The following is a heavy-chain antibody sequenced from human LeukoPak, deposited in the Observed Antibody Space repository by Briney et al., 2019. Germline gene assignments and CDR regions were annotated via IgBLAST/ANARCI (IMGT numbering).Heavy chain of an antibody. CDR3: AREERVGATYYLDA. D-gene: IGHD1-26*01. CDR1: GFSFRTYS. V-gene: IGHV3-30*04. Sequence: GGSLKLSCAASGFSFRTYSMHWVRQAPGKCLKPLAVITYDGKVQHYTDSVKGQFTVSRDNSKKTLYLQMISLRPEDTAFYYCAREERVGATYYLDAWGRGTLVTVSS. CDR2: ITYDGKVQ. J-gene: IGHJ4*02.